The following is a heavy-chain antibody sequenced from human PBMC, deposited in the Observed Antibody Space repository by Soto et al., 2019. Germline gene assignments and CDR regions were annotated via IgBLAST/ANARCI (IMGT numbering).Heavy chain of an antibody. CDR3: AIIPPTTVDY. CDR2: ISYDGSNR. CDR1: GFTFSSYG. J-gene: IGHJ4*02. D-gene: IGHD4-17*01. V-gene: IGHV3-30*03. Sequence: QVQLVESRGGVVQPGRSLRLSCAASGFTFSSYGMHWVRQAPGKGLEWVAAISYDGSNRYYADSVKGRFTISRDISKNTLYLQMNSLRLEATAVYYCAIIPPTTVDYWGQGTLVTVFS.